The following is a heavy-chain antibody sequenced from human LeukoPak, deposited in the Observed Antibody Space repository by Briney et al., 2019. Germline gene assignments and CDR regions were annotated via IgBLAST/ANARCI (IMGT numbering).Heavy chain of an antibody. V-gene: IGHV4-31*03. Sequence: PSETLSLTCTVSGVSISSGGYYWSWIRQHPGKGLEWIGYIYYSGGTYYNPSLKSRVTISLDTSKNQFSLKLSSVTAADTAVYYCASGRMDWFDPWGQGTLVTVSS. CDR3: ASGRMDWFDP. J-gene: IGHJ5*02. CDR2: IYYSGGT. D-gene: IGHD1-14*01. CDR1: GVSISSGGYY.